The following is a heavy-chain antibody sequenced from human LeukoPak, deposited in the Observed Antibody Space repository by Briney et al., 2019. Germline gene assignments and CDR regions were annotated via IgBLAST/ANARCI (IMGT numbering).Heavy chain of an antibody. CDR2: ISAYNGNT. CDR1: GYTFTSYG. CDR3: ARVGDCTNGVCYRGPFDY. D-gene: IGHD2-8*01. V-gene: IGHV1-18*01. Sequence: ASVKVSCKASGYTFTSYGISWVRQAPGQGLEWMGWISAYNGNTNYAQKLQGRVTMTTDTSTNTAYMELRSLRSDDTAVYYCARVGDCTNGVCYRGPFDYWGQGTLVTVSS. J-gene: IGHJ4*02.